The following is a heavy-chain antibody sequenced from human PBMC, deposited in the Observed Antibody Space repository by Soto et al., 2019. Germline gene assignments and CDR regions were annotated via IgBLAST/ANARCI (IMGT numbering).Heavy chain of an antibody. CDR2: HYSGGST. CDR1: GFSVSSNY. Sequence: PGGALGVSCAFSGFSVSSNYLSWVRQAPGKGLEWVSVHYSGGSTYYADSVQGRFTISRDKSNNTLYLQMRRVGAEDTAVYFCARHRHPRGTVGATSPLDPWGQGTQVTV. J-gene: IGHJ5*02. V-gene: IGHV3-53*01. D-gene: IGHD1-26*01. CDR3: ARHRHPRGTVGATSPLDP.